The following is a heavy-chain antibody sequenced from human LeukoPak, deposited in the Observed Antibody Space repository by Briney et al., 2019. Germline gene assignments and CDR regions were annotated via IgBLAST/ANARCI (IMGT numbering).Heavy chain of an antibody. D-gene: IGHD2-15*01. Sequence: ASVKVSCKASGYTFTGYYMHWVRQAPGQGLEWMGWTNPNSAVTKYPQKFQGRVTMTRDTSISTAYMELTSLTSDDTAVYYCARDGGFDHWGQGTLVTVSS. CDR2: TNPNSAVT. CDR1: GYTFTGYY. CDR3: ARDGGFDH. J-gene: IGHJ4*02. V-gene: IGHV1-2*02.